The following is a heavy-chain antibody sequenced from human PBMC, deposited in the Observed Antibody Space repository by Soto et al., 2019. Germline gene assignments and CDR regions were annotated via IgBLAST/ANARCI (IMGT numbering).Heavy chain of an antibody. D-gene: IGHD3-22*01. CDR3: AKDLRVEWLLLLLAGGGAFDI. CDR1: GFTFSSYA. CDR2: ISGSGGST. V-gene: IGHV3-23*01. Sequence: EVQLLESGGGLVQPGGSLRLSCAASGFTFSSYAMSWVRQAPGKGLEWVSAISGSGGSTYYADSVKGRFTISRDNSKNRMYLQMSSMSGADTAVYCCAKDLRVEWLLLLLAGGGAFDIWGQGTMVTVSS. J-gene: IGHJ3*02.